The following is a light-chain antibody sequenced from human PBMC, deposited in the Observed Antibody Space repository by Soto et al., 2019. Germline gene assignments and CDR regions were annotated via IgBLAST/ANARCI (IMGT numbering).Light chain of an antibody. CDR2: EVS. CDR1: SNEVGGYNY. Sequence: QSVLTQPASVSGSPGQSITISCTGTSNEVGGYNYVSWYQQHPGKAPKLMMYEVSNRPSGVSDRFSGSKSGNTASLIISGLLAEDEADYYCSSFTSRTTVLFGGGTKVTVL. J-gene: IGLJ2*01. V-gene: IGLV2-14*01. CDR3: SSFTSRTTVL.